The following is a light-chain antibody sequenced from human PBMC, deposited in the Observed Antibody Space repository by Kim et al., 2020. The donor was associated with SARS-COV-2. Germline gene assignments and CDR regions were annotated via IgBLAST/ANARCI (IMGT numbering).Light chain of an antibody. Sequence: QSALTQPPSASGSPGQSVTISCTGTSSDVGGYNYVSWYQQHPGKAPKLMIYEVSKRPSRVPDRFSGSKSGNTASLTVSGLQAEDEADYYCSSYAGSQMVFGGGTKLTVL. V-gene: IGLV2-8*01. CDR1: SSDVGGYNY. CDR3: SSYAGSQMV. CDR2: EVS. J-gene: IGLJ2*01.